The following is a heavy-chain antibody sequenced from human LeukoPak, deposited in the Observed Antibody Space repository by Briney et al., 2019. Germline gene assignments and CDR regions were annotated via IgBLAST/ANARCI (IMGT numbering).Heavy chain of an antibody. Sequence: PGGSLRLSCAASGCTFSSYAMSWVRQAPGKGLEWVSAISGSGGSTYYADSVKGRLTISRDNSKNTLYLQMNSLRAEDTAVYYCAKVISSSGYYNDAFDIWGQGTMVTVSS. CDR1: GCTFSSYA. J-gene: IGHJ3*02. D-gene: IGHD3-22*01. CDR3: AKVISSSGYYNDAFDI. V-gene: IGHV3-23*01. CDR2: ISGSGGST.